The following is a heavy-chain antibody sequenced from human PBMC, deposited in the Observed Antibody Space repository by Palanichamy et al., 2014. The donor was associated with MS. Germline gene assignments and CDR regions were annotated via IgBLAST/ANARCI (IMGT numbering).Heavy chain of an antibody. CDR3: AREQWLVPDKALNFDY. CDR2: IYHSGST. J-gene: IGHJ4*02. CDR1: VIPSAVVTT. V-gene: IGHV4-38-2*01. Sequence: VQLQEWAHGLVKPSETLSSPALSLVIPSAVVTTGAGSGSPQGRGVEWIGSIYHSGSTYYNPSLKSRVTISVDTSKNQFSLKLSSVTAADTAVYYCAREQWLVPDKALNFDYWGQGTLVTVSS. D-gene: IGHD6-19*01.